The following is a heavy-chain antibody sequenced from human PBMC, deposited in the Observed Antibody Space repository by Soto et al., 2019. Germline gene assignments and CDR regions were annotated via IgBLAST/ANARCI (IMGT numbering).Heavy chain of an antibody. CDR3: ARGGGSIAAAGTKADYYYGMDV. V-gene: IGHV4-31*03. CDR2: IYYSGST. Sequence: PSETLSLTCTVSGGSISSGGYYWSWIRQHPGKGLEWIGYIYYSGSTYYNPSLKSRVTISVDTSKNQFSLKLSSVTAADTAVYYCARGGGSIAAAGTKADYYYGMDVWGQGTTVTVSS. D-gene: IGHD6-13*01. J-gene: IGHJ6*02. CDR1: GGSISSGGYY.